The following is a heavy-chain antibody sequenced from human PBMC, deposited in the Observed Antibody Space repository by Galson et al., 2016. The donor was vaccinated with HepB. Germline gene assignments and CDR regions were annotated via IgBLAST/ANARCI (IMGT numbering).Heavy chain of an antibody. CDR2: IIPIFGTA. Sequence: SVKVSCKASGGTFSSYAISWVRQAPGQGLEWMGGIIPIFGTANYAQKSQGRVTITADESTSTAYMELSSLRSEDTAVYYCARGDPRIVVVPAAMFYYYYGMDVWGQGTTVTVSS. J-gene: IGHJ6*02. V-gene: IGHV1-69*13. D-gene: IGHD2-2*01. CDR3: ARGDPRIVVVPAAMFYYYYGMDV. CDR1: GGTFSSYA.